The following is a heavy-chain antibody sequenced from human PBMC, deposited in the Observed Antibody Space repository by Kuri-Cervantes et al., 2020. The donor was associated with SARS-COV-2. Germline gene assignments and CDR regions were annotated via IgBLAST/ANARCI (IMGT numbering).Heavy chain of an antibody. J-gene: IGHJ3*02. Sequence: ASVKVSCKASGYTFTSYGISWVRQAPGQGLEWMGWISAYNGNTNYAQKLQGRVTMTTDTSTSTAYMELRSLRSDDTAVYYCASGRDYDFWSGYPPVLYAFDIWGQGTMVTVSS. CDR3: ASGRDYDFWSGYPPVLYAFDI. CDR1: GYTFTSYG. CDR2: ISAYNGNT. D-gene: IGHD3-3*01. V-gene: IGHV1-18*01.